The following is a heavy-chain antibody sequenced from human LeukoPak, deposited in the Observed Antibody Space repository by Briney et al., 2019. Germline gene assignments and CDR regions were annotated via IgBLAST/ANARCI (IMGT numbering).Heavy chain of an antibody. CDR1: GFTFSSYA. Sequence: GGSLRLSCAASGFTFSSYAMSWVRQAPGKGLEWVANIKQDGSEKYYVDSVKGRFTISRDNAKNSLYLQMNSLRAEDTAVYYCARTPYSYGSYYFDYWGQGTLVTVSS. V-gene: IGHV3-7*01. CDR2: IKQDGSEK. J-gene: IGHJ4*02. D-gene: IGHD5-18*01. CDR3: ARTPYSYGSYYFDY.